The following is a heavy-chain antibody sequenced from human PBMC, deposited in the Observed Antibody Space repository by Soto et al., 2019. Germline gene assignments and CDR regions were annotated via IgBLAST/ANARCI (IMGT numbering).Heavy chain of an antibody. D-gene: IGHD3-22*01. J-gene: IGHJ5*02. CDR2: IYYSGST. CDR1: GGSISSSSYY. Sequence: QLQLQESGPGLVKPSETLSLTCTVSGGSISSSSYYWGWIRQPPGKGLEWIGSIYYSGSTYYNPSLKSRVTISVDTSKNQFSLKLSSVTAADTAVYYCARGRGYYDSSGHNWFDPWGQGTLVTVSS. V-gene: IGHV4-39*01. CDR3: ARGRGYYDSSGHNWFDP.